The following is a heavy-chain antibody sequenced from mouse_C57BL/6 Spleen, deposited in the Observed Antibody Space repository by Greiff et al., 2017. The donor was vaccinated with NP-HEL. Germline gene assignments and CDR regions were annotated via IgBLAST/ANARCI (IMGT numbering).Heavy chain of an antibody. CDR3: ARGGTTVVAQYYFDY. D-gene: IGHD1-1*01. J-gene: IGHJ2*01. CDR2: INPGSGGT. V-gene: IGHV1-54*01. CDR1: GYAFTNYL. Sequence: VQLQQSGAELVRPGTSVKVSCKASGYAFTNYLIEWVKQRPGQGLEWIGVINPGSGGTNYNEKFKGKATLTADKSSSTAYMQLSSLTSEDSAVYFCARGGTTVVAQYYFDYWGQGTTLTVSS.